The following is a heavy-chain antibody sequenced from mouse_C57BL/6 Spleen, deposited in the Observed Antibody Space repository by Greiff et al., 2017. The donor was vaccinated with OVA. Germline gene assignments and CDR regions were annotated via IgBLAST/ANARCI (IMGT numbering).Heavy chain of an antibody. J-gene: IGHJ1*03. CDR2: IDPSDSYT. D-gene: IGHD1-1*01. CDR3: ARSHYGSSYEYFDV. CDR1: GYTFTSYW. Sequence: QVQLKQPGAELVMPGASVKLSCKASGYTFTSYWMHWVKQRPGQGLEWIGEIDPSDSYTNYNQKFKGKSTLTVDKSSSTAYMQLSSLTSEDSAVYYCARSHYGSSYEYFDVWGTGTTVTVSS. V-gene: IGHV1-69*01.